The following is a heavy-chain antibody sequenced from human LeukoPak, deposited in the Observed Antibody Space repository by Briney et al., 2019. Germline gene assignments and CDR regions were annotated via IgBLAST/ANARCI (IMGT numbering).Heavy chain of an antibody. V-gene: IGHV3-48*01. CDR1: GFTFSSYS. D-gene: IGHD2-15*01. CDR3: AKDLPKYCSGGSCYLDY. J-gene: IGHJ4*02. Sequence: GGSLRLSCAASGFTFSSYSMNWVRQAPGKGLEWVSYISSSSSTIYYADSVKGRFTISRDNAKNTLYLQMNSLRAEDTAVYYCAKDLPKYCSGGSCYLDYWGQGTLVTVSS. CDR2: ISSSSSTI.